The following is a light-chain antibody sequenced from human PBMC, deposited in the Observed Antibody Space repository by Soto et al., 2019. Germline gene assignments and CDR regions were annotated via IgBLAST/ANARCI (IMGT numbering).Light chain of an antibody. CDR2: DVT. CDR1: SSDVGAYDF. CDR3: CSYTSRTTYG. J-gene: IGLJ1*01. Sequence: QSVLTQPASVSGSPGQSITISCTGTSSDVGAYDFVSWYQHSPGKAPKLVTFDVTHRPPGISDRFSGSKSANTASLTISGLQAADEAFYYCCSYTSRTTYGFGPGTALTVL. V-gene: IGLV2-14*01.